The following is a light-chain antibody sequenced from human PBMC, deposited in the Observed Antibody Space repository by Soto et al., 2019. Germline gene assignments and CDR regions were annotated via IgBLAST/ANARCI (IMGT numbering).Light chain of an antibody. V-gene: IGKV3-20*01. CDR1: QSVSAGH. CDR2: GAS. CDR3: QQYGSSPLT. J-gene: IGKJ4*01. Sequence: EIVLTQSPGSLSLSPGERATLSCRASQSVSAGHLAWYQQKPGQATRLLIYGASSRATGIPDRFSGSGSGTDFTLTARRLEPEDFAVYFCQQYGSSPLTFGGGTTVDIK.